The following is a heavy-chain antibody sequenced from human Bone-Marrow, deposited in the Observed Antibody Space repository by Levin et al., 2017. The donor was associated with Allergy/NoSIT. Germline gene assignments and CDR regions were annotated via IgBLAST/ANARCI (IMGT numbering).Heavy chain of an antibody. CDR3: TTDCYYGSGSYWWWFDP. D-gene: IGHD3-10*01. Sequence: GESLKISCAASGFTFSNAWMSWVRQAPGKGLEWVGRIKSKTDGGTTDYAAPVKGRFTISRDDSKNTLYLQMNSLKTEDTAVYYCTTDCYYGSGSYWWWFDPWGQGTLVTVSS. J-gene: IGHJ5*02. V-gene: IGHV3-15*01. CDR1: GFTFSNAW. CDR2: IKSKTDGGTT.